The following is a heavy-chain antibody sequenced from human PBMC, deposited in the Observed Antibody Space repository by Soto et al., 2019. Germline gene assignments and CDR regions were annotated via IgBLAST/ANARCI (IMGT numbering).Heavy chain of an antibody. CDR3: ARLRKYSSGWHFDY. Sequence: QVQLVESGGGVVQPGRSLRLSCAASGFTFSSYGMHWVRQAPGKGLEWVAVIWYDGSNKYYADSVKGRFTISRDNSKNTLSLQMNSLRAEDTAVYYCARLRKYSSGWHFDYWGQGTLVTVSS. D-gene: IGHD6-19*01. J-gene: IGHJ4*02. V-gene: IGHV3-33*01. CDR2: IWYDGSNK. CDR1: GFTFSSYG.